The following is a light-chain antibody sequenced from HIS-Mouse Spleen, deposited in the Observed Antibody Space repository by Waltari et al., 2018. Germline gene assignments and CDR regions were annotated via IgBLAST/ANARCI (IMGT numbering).Light chain of an antibody. CDR3: SSYTSSSTLV. J-gene: IGLJ1*01. Sequence: QSALTQPASVSGSPGQSITISCTGTSSDVGGYNYFSWYQQHPGKAPKLMIYDVSNRPSGVSNRFSGSKSGNTASLTISVLQAEDEADYYCSSYTSSSTLVFGTGTKVTVL. CDR1: SSDVGGYNY. CDR2: DVS. V-gene: IGLV2-14*03.